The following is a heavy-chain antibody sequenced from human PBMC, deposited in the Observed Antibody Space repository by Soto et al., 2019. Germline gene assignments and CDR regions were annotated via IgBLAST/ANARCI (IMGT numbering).Heavy chain of an antibody. D-gene: IGHD1-26*01. Sequence: SETLSLTCAVYGGSSSGYYWSWIRQPPGKGLEWVGEINHSGSTNYNPSLKSRVTISVDTSKNQFSLKLSSVTAADTAVYYCARGGYSGSIRHYYYYGMDVWGQGTTVTVSS. CDR1: GGSSSGYY. CDR3: ARGGYSGSIRHYYYYGMDV. J-gene: IGHJ6*02. CDR2: INHSGST. V-gene: IGHV4-34*01.